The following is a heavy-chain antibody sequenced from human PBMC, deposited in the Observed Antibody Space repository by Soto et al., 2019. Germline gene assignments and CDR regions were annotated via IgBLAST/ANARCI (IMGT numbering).Heavy chain of an antibody. CDR1: GFTFSSYG. CDR2: ISYDGSNK. Sequence: PGGSLRLSCAASGFTFSSYGMHWVRQAPGKGLEWVAVISYDGSNKYYADSVKGRFTISRDNSKNTLYLQMNSLRAEDTAVYYCAKALLRRLGVVVIRSAFDIWGQGTLVTV. CDR3: AKALLRRLGVVVIRSAFDI. V-gene: IGHV3-30*18. D-gene: IGHD3-22*01. J-gene: IGHJ3*02.